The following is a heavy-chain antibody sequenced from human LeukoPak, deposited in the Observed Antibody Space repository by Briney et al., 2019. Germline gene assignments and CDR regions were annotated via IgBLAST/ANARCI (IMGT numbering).Heavy chain of an antibody. Sequence: SETLSLTCTVSGASISSSGSYWTWIRQHPGKGLEWIAYIYYTGSIYYNPSLKSRVTMSVDTSKNQFSLKLNSVTAADTAVYYCARERSVGLGTSYYHYGVDVRGQGTSVTVSS. J-gene: IGHJ6*01. V-gene: IGHV4-31*03. CDR3: ARERSVGLGTSYYHYGVDV. CDR1: GASISSSGSY. D-gene: IGHD1-7*01. CDR2: IYYTGSI.